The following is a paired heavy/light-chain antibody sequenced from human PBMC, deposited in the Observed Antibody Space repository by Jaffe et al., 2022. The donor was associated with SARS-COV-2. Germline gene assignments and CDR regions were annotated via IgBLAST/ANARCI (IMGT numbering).Light chain of an antibody. CDR1: PLSKQY. CDR2: KDS. V-gene: IGLV3-25*03. J-gene: IGLJ2*01. Sequence: SYELTQSPSVSVSPGQTARITCSGDPLSKQYAFWYQQKKPGQAPVLVIYKDSQRSSGIPERFSGSSSGTTVTLTISGVQAEDEADYYCQSADSSGTYVLFGGGTRLTVL. CDR3: QSADSSGTYVL.
Heavy chain of an antibody. J-gene: IGHJ6*02. CDR3: ARRSIVGAPPDYSYYAMDV. Sequence: QVQLVQSGAEVKKPGASVMVSCKASGYTFSTYAIHWVRQAPGQRLEWVGRINAANGNTKYSQRFQGRVTITSDTSASTAYMEVSSLTSEDTSVYYCARRSIVGAPPDYSYYAMDVWGQGTTVTVSS. V-gene: IGHV1-3*01. CDR1: GYTFSTYA. CDR2: INAANGNT. D-gene: IGHD1-26*01.